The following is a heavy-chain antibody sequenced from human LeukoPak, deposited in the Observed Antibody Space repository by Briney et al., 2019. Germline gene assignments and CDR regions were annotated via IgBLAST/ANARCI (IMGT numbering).Heavy chain of an antibody. V-gene: IGHV4-61*01. Sequence: PSETLSLTCTVSGGSITSSSYYWSWIRQPPGKGLEWIGYIYYSGSTNYNPSLKSRVTISVDTSKNQFSLKLSSVTAADTAVYYCARAPLWSCSGGSCYRWFDPWGQGTLVTVSS. D-gene: IGHD2-15*01. CDR2: IYYSGST. J-gene: IGHJ5*02. CDR3: ARAPLWSCSGGSCYRWFDP. CDR1: GGSITSSSYY.